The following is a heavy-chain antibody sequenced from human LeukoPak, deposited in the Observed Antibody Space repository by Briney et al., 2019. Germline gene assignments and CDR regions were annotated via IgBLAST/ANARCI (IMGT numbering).Heavy chain of an antibody. D-gene: IGHD3-3*01. Sequence: GGSLRLSCAASGFTFSSYAMSWVRQAPGKGLEWVSAISGSGGSTYYADSVKGRFTISRDNAKNSLYLQMNSLRAEDTAVYYCARDPPYDFWSGYSHGDYWGQGTLVTVSS. CDR1: GFTFSSYA. CDR3: ARDPPYDFWSGYSHGDY. CDR2: ISGSGGST. J-gene: IGHJ4*02. V-gene: IGHV3-23*01.